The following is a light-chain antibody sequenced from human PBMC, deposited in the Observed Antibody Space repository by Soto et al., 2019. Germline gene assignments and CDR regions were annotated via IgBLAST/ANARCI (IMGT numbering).Light chain of an antibody. Sequence: EVVLTQSPGTLSLPPGERATLSCRASQSVSNNYLSWYQQKPGQAPRLLIYGASSRATGIPDRFSGSGSGTDFTLIIRRLEPEDFAVYYCQQYCGSPLYTFGQGTKLEVK. J-gene: IGKJ2*01. V-gene: IGKV3-20*01. CDR2: GAS. CDR3: QQYCGSPLYT. CDR1: QSVSNNY.